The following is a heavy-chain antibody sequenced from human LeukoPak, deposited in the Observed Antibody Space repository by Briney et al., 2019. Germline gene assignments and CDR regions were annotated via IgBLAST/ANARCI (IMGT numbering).Heavy chain of an antibody. J-gene: IGHJ4*02. V-gene: IGHV4-59*12. CDR1: GGSISSYY. CDR3: ARDHSYGYVDY. CDR2: IYYSGST. Sequence: PSETLSLTCTVSGGSISSYYWSWIRQPPGKGLEWIGYIYYSGSTNYNPSLKSRVTISLDMSKNQFSLMLNSVTAADTAVYYCARDHSYGYVDYWGQGTLVTVSS. D-gene: IGHD5-18*01.